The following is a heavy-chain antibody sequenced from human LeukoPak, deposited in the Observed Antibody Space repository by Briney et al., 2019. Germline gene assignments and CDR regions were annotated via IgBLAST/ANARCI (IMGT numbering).Heavy chain of an antibody. D-gene: IGHD6-19*01. Sequence: GASVKVSCKASGYTFTSYDINWVRQAPGQGLEWMGIINPSGGSTSYAQKFQGRVTMTRDTSTSTVYMELSSLRSEDTAVYYCARDAEYSSGHYYYYYGMDVWGQGTTVTVSS. J-gene: IGHJ6*02. CDR2: INPSGGST. V-gene: IGHV1-46*01. CDR3: ARDAEYSSGHYYYYYGMDV. CDR1: GYTFTSYD.